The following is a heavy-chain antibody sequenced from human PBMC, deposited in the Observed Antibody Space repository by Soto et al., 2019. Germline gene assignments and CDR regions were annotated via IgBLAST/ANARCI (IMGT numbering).Heavy chain of an antibody. CDR1: GGSISSGDYY. Sequence: SETLSLTCTVSGGSISSGDYYWSWIRQPPGKGLEWIGYIYYSGSTYYNPSLKRRVTISVDTSKNQFSLKLSSVTAADTAVYYCARALGSSSWYQYYFDYWGQGTLVTVSS. D-gene: IGHD6-13*01. CDR3: ARALGSSSWYQYYFDY. J-gene: IGHJ4*02. CDR2: IYYSGST. V-gene: IGHV4-30-4*01.